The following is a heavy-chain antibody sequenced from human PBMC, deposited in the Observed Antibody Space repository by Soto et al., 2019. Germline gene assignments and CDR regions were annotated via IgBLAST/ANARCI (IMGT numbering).Heavy chain of an antibody. CDR3: ARRFDFWSGSGSYYYGLDV. CDR2: IYPGDSDT. V-gene: IGHV5-51*01. Sequence: GESLKTSCKGSGYSFTSYWIVWVRQMPGKGLEWMGIIYPGDSDTRYSPSFQGQVTISADKPISTAYLQWSSLKASDTAMYYCARRFDFWSGSGSYYYGLDVWGQGTTVTVSS. D-gene: IGHD3-3*01. J-gene: IGHJ6*02. CDR1: GYSFTSYW.